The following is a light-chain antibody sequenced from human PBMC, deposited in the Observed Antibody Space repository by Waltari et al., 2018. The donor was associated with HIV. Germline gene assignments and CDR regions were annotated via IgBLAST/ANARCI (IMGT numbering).Light chain of an antibody. V-gene: IGLV2-23*02. CDR1: RSDVGSYNL. CDR3: CSYAHNDTWV. CDR2: EVS. Sequence: QSALTQPASVSGSPGQSITISCTGTRSDVGSYNLVSWYQHHPGKAPKLIISEVSKRPSGVSNRFSGSKSGTTASLTISGLQAEDEADYHCCSYAHNDTWVFGGGTRLTVL. J-gene: IGLJ3*02.